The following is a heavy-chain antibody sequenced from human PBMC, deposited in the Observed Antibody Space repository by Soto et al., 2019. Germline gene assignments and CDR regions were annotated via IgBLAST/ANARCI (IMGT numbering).Heavy chain of an antibody. CDR3: ARDLRKDIVVVPAAWLDP. CDR2: ISAYNGNT. CDR1: GYTFTSYG. J-gene: IGHJ5*02. Sequence: ASVKVSCKASGYTFTSYGISWVRQAPGQGLEWMGWISAYNGNTNYAQKLQGRVTMTTDTSTSTAYMELRSLRSDDTAVYYCARDLRKDIVVVPAAWLDPWGQGTLVTVSS. V-gene: IGHV1-18*01. D-gene: IGHD2-2*01.